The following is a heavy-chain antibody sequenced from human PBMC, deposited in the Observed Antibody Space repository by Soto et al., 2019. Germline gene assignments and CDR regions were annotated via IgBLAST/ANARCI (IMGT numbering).Heavy chain of an antibody. CDR1: GFTFSSYS. CDR2: ISSSSSTI. CDR3: ARDSPSRPDHYMDV. J-gene: IGHJ6*03. V-gene: IGHV3-48*01. Sequence: GGSLRLSCAGSGFTFSSYSMNWVRQAPGKGLEWVSYISSSSSTIYYADSVKGRFTISRDNAKNSLYLQMNSLRAEDTAVYYCARDSPSRPDHYMDVWGKGTTVTVSS.